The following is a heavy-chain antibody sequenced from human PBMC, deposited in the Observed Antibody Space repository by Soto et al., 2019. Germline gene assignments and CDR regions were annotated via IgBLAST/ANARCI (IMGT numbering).Heavy chain of an antibody. CDR2: IYPGDSDT. CDR3: ARREDTAVALDY. J-gene: IGHJ4*02. V-gene: IGHV5-51*01. Sequence: LGESLKISCHASGYTFTSYWIGWVRQMPGKGLEWMGIIYPGDSDTRYSPSFQGQVTISADKSISTAYLQWSSLKASDTAMYYCARREDTAVALDYWGQGTLVTVSS. CDR1: GYTFTSYW. D-gene: IGHD5-18*01.